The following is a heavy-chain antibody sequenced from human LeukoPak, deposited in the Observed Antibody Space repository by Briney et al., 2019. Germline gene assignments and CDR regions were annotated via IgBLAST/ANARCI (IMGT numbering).Heavy chain of an antibody. CDR1: VGTLSRYA. Sequence: SVKVSCKASVGTLSRYAISGVRPAPGQGLEWMGGIIPILDTANYAQKYQGRVTITTDESTSTAYMEQSSLRSEDTAVYYCAPQSYYYDSSRYYSFVYWGQRTRVTVSS. J-gene: IGHJ4*02. D-gene: IGHD3-22*01. V-gene: IGHV1-69*05. CDR2: IIPILDTA. CDR3: APQSYYYDSSRYYSFVY.